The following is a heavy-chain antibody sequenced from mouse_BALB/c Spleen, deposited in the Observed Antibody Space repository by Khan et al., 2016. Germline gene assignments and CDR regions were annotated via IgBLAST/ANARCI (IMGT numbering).Heavy chain of an antibody. Sequence: EVELVESGGDLVKPGGSLKLSCAASGFTFSSYGMSWVRQTPDKRLEWVATISSGGSYTYYPDSVKGRFTISRDNAKTTLYLQMSSLKSEDTAMYYCARQAYGSSYDYAMDYWGQGTSVTVSS. J-gene: IGHJ4*01. D-gene: IGHD1-1*01. CDR2: ISSGGSYT. V-gene: IGHV5-6*01. CDR3: ARQAYGSSYDYAMDY. CDR1: GFTFSSYG.